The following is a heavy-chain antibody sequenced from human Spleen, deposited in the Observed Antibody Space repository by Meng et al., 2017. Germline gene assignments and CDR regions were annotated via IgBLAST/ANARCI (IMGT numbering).Heavy chain of an antibody. CDR2: INHSGSS. D-gene: IGHD3-22*01. Sequence: QGALAEWCGGLLEPSRTLSPHRAANGWSFRGEYVSWNRQPPGKGLESIGEINHSGSSIYNTSIKSRVTISVDISKNQFSLKMSYVTVADTAVYYWARGPKNYYDSSGYYYFFDYWGQGTLVTVSS. CDR3: ARGPKNYYDSSGYYYFFDY. CDR1: GWSFRGEY. J-gene: IGHJ4*02. V-gene: IGHV4-34*01.